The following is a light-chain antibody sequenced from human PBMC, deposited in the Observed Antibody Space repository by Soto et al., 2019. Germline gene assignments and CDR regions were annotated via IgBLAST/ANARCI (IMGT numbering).Light chain of an antibody. Sequence: EIVMTQSPATLSVSPGERATLSCRASQSVSGNLAWYQQKPGQAPRLLIYAASTRATGIAARFSGSGSGTEFSLTISSLQSEDFAVYYCQQYNNWPPLTFGPGTKVDIK. CDR2: AAS. J-gene: IGKJ3*01. V-gene: IGKV3-15*01. CDR3: QQYNNWPPLT. CDR1: QSVSGN.